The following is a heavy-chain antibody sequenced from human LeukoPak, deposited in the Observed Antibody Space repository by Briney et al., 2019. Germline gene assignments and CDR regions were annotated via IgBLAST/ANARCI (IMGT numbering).Heavy chain of an antibody. Sequence: SETLSLTCTVSGYSISSGYHYCCIRQPPGRRLECIGIVHQSGSTYYNPSLKSRVTISIDNSKNQFSLKLTSVTAADTAVYYCGSQREWSLTEYHFDYWGQGTLVTVSS. CDR3: GSQREWSLTEYHFDY. CDR2: VHQSGST. CDR1: GYSISSGYH. V-gene: IGHV4-38-2*02. J-gene: IGHJ4*02. D-gene: IGHD3-3*01.